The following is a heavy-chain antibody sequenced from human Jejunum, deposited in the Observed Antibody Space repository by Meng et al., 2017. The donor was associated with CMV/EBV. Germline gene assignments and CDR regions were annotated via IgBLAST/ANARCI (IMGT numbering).Heavy chain of an antibody. Sequence: CKASGYSITDYVIHWVRQAPGQGLEWMGWINGANYHTSYSQTFQGRVTFIRDTSANAAYMELSSLTSEDTAAYYCAREGAVSGLDLDYWGQGTLVTVSS. CDR3: AREGAVSGLDLDY. CDR1: GYSITDYV. V-gene: IGHV1-3*01. J-gene: IGHJ4*02. CDR2: INGANYHT. D-gene: IGHD1-1*01.